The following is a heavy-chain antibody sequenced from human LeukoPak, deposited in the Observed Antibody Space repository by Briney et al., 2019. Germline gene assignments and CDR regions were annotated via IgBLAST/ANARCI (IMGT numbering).Heavy chain of an antibody. CDR1: GGSISTFY. V-gene: IGHV4-59*01. CDR2: VYYSGST. J-gene: IGHJ4*02. Sequence: PSETLSLTCTVSGGSISTFYWSWLRQPPGKQLGWIGYVYYSGSTNYNPSFKTRVTISVDTSKNQFSLKLSSVTPADTAVYYCARVDYDSSGYFDYWGQGTLVTVSS. D-gene: IGHD3-22*01. CDR3: ARVDYDSSGYFDY.